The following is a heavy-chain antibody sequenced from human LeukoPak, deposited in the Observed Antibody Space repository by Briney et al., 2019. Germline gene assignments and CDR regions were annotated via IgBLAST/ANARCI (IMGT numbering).Heavy chain of an antibody. CDR1: GGSISTYY. D-gene: IGHD2-15*01. CDR2: ISTTENT. CDR3: ARQSAGNYVYFDY. Sequence: SETLSLTCTVSGGSISTYYWSWIRQPAGKGLEWIGRISTTENTNYNPSLKSRVTISVDKTKNQFSLKLSSVTAADTAVYYCARQSAGNYVYFDYWGQGTQVTVSS. J-gene: IGHJ4*02. V-gene: IGHV4-4*07.